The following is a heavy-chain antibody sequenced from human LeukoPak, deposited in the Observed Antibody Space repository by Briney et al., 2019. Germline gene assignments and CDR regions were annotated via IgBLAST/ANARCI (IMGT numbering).Heavy chain of an antibody. V-gene: IGHV3-9*01. J-gene: IGHJ5*02. CDR2: ISWNSGSI. Sequence: PGGSLRLSCAASGFTFDDYAMHWVRQAPGRGLEWVSGISWNSGSIGYADSVKGRFTISRDNAKNSLYLQMNSLRAEDTAVYYCAREAGRYSGNIDWFDPWGQGTLVTVSS. CDR3: AREAGRYSGNIDWFDP. CDR1: GFTFDDYA. D-gene: IGHD6-13*01.